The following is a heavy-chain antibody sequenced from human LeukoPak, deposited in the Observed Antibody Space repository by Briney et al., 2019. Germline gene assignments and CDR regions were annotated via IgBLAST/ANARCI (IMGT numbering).Heavy chain of an antibody. V-gene: IGHV1-18*01. CDR2: ISAYNGNT. J-gene: IGHJ4*02. D-gene: IGHD2-15*01. CDR3: ARADIVVVVAAAAGVSPFDY. CDR1: GYTFTSYG. Sequence: ASVKVSCTASGYTFTSYGISWVRQAPGQGLEWMGWISAYNGNTNYAQKLQGRVTMTTDTSTSTAYMELRSLRSDDTAVYYCARADIVVVVAAAAGVSPFDYWGQGTLVTVSS.